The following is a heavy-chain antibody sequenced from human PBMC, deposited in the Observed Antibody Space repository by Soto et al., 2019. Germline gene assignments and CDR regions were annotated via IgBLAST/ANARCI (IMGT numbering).Heavy chain of an antibody. CDR3: ARDLTGQQLVFYYYGMDV. Sequence: AAVKVSCKASGYTFTGYYMHWVRQAPGQGLEWMGWINPNSGGTNYAQKFQGRVTMTRDTSISTAYMELSRLRSDDTAVYYCARDLTGQQLVFYYYGMDVWGQGTPVTVSS. CDR1: GYTFTGYY. J-gene: IGHJ6*02. V-gene: IGHV1-2*02. D-gene: IGHD6-13*01. CDR2: INPNSGGT.